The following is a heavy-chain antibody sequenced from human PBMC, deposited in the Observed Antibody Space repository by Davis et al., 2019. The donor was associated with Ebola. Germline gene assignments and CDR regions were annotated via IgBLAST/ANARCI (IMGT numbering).Heavy chain of an antibody. J-gene: IGHJ4*02. CDR3: ARGTLRADY. V-gene: IGHV4-59*01. D-gene: IGHD3-10*01. CDR1: GGSISGYY. CDR2: IYYSGST. Sequence: SETLSLTCTVSGGSISGYYWSWIRQPPGKGLEWIGYIYYSGSTNYNPSLKSRVTISVDTSKNQFSLKLSSVTAADTAVYYCARGTLRADYWGQGTLVTVSS.